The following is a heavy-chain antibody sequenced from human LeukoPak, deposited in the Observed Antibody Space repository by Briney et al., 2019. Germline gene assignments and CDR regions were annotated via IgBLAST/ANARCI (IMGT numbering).Heavy chain of an antibody. V-gene: IGHV1-69*13. CDR3: ARDYDFWSGYSSQYYYYYMDV. D-gene: IGHD3-3*01. J-gene: IGHJ6*03. CDR2: IIPIFGTA. CDR1: GGTFSSYA. Sequence: VKVSCKASGGTFSSYAISWVRQAPGQGLEWMGGIIPIFGTANYAQKFQGRVTITADESTSTAYMGLSSLRSEDTAVYYCARDYDFWSGYSSQYYYYYMDVWGKGTTVTVSS.